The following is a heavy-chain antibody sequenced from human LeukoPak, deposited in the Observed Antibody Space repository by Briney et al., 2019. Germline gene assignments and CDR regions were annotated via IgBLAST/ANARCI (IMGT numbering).Heavy chain of an antibody. CDR3: AAGYSSSKNDY. CDR2: IYYSGST. V-gene: IGHV4-39*01. D-gene: IGHD6-13*01. CDR1: GGSISSSSYY. J-gene: IGHJ4*02. Sequence: PSETLSLTCTVSGGSISSSSYYWGWIRQPPGKGLEWIGSIYYSGSTHYNPSLKSRVTISVDTSKNQFSLKLSSVTAADTAVYYCAAGYSSSKNDYWAREPWSPSPQ.